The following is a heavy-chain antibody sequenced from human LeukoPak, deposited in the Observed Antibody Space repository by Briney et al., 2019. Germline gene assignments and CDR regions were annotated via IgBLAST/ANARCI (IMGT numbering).Heavy chain of an antibody. CDR2: ISGSGGST. CDR3: AKRYNLLGGTLDY. CDR1: EFTFSSYA. V-gene: IGHV3-23*01. D-gene: IGHD4-23*01. J-gene: IGHJ4*02. Sequence: GGSLRLSCAASEFTFSSYAMSWVRQAPGKGLEWVSAISGSGGSTYYADSVKGRFTISRDNSKNTLYLQMNSLRAEDMAVYYCAKRYNLLGGTLDYWGQGTLVTVSS.